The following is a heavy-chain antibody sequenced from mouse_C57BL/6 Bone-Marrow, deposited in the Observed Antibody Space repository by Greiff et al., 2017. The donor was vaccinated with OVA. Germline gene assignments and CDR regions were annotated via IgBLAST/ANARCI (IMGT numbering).Heavy chain of an antibody. Sequence: VQLQQSGPELVKPGASVKISCKASGYTFTDYNMDWVKQSPGKSLEWIGDINPDNGGTIYNQKFKGKATLTADKSSSTAYMELRSLTSEDTAVYYCAEPTVVAPYDVDDWGQGTTVTVSS. CDR2: INPDNGGT. CDR3: AEPTVVAPYDVDD. J-gene: IGHJ4*01. CDR1: GYTFTDYN. D-gene: IGHD1-1*01. V-gene: IGHV1-18*01.